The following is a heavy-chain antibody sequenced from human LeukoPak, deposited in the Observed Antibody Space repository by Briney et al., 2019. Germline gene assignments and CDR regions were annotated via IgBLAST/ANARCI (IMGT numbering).Heavy chain of an antibody. J-gene: IGHJ4*02. CDR1: GFTFSSYG. Sequence: GGSLRLSCAASGFTFSSYGMHWVRQAPGKGLEWVAVISYDGSNKYYADSVKGRFTISRDNSKNTLYLQTNSLRAEDTAVYYCAKDGSGRMFDYWGQGTLVTVSS. D-gene: IGHD3-10*01. CDR2: ISYDGSNK. V-gene: IGHV3-30*18. CDR3: AKDGSGRMFDY.